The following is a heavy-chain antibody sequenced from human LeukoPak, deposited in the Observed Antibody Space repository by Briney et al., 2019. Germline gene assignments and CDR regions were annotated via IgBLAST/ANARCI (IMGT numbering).Heavy chain of an antibody. CDR3: AKDLPYYGSGEPGWYFDL. J-gene: IGHJ2*01. CDR1: GFTFSSYA. CDR2: ISGSGGST. Sequence: QTGGSLRLSCAASGFTFSSYAMSWVRQAPGKGLEWVSAISGSGGSTYYADSVKGRFTISRDNSKNTLYLQMNSLRAEDTAVYYCAKDLPYYGSGEPGWYFDLWGRGTLVTVSS. D-gene: IGHD3-10*01. V-gene: IGHV3-23*01.